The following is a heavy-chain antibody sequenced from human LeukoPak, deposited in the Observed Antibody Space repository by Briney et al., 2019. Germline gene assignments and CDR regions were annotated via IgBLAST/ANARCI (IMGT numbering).Heavy chain of an antibody. V-gene: IGHV3-30*02. Sequence: GGSLRLSCAASGFTFSSYGMHWVRQAPGKGLEWVAFIRYDGSNKYYADSVKGRFTISRDNSKNTLYLQMNSLRAEDTAVYYCAKGPRPYYDSSGRAFGYWGQGTLVTVSS. D-gene: IGHD3-22*01. CDR2: IRYDGSNK. CDR1: GFTFSSYG. CDR3: AKGPRPYYDSSGRAFGY. J-gene: IGHJ4*02.